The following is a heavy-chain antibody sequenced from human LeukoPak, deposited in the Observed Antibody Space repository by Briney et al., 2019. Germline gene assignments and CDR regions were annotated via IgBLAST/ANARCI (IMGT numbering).Heavy chain of an antibody. CDR2: MNPNSGNT. J-gene: IGHJ4*02. CDR1: GYTFSSYD. V-gene: IGHV1-8*01. D-gene: IGHD6-13*01. Sequence: ASVKVSCKAPGYTFSSYDINWVRQATGQGLEWRGWMNPNSGNTGYAQKFQGRVSMTSNTSISTAYMELSSLRSEDTAVYYCTRGLRREQQLLRAFDDWGQGTLVTVSS. CDR3: TRGLRREQQLLRAFDD.